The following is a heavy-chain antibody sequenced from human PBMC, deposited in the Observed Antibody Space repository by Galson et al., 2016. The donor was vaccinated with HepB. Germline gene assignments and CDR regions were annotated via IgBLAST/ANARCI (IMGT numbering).Heavy chain of an antibody. CDR1: GLTFSTIV. CDR2: ISGRGGT. CDR3: AKSSPYGTTWYGKLDY. Sequence: SLRLSCAASGLTFSTIVMSWVRQAPGKGLEWVSAISGRGGTYYSDSVNGRFTISRDDSKNTLFLRMNSLKADDPAVYYCAKSSPYGTTWYGKLDYWGQGTLVIVSS. V-gene: IGHV3-23*01. D-gene: IGHD6-13*01. J-gene: IGHJ4*02.